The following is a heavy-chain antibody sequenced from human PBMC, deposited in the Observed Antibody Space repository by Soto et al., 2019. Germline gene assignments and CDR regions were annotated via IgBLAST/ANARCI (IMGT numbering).Heavy chain of an antibody. CDR3: AADLAPTDPHNLFEL. CDR2: IVVGSGNT. D-gene: IGHD1-1*01. Sequence: GASVKVSCKASGFTFSSSGIHWVRQARGQRLEWIGWIVVGSGNTNYAQKFQERVTITRDVSTNTAYMELTSLRSEDTAVYYCAADLAPTDPHNLFELWGPGTLVTVSS. V-gene: IGHV1-58*02. J-gene: IGHJ5*02. CDR1: GFTFSSSG.